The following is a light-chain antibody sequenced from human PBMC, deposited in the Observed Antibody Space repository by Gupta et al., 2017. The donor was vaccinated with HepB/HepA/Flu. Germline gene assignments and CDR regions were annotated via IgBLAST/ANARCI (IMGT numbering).Light chain of an antibody. Sequence: QSVLTQPPSVSGAPGQRVTISCTGSSSNIGAGYDVHWYQQLPGTAPKLLIYGNTNRPSGVPDRFSGSKSRTSASLAITGLQAEDEAHYYCQSYDNSLSASRVFGGGTELTVL. CDR3: QSYDNSLSASRV. V-gene: IGLV1-40*01. J-gene: IGLJ2*01. CDR2: GNT. CDR1: SSNIGAGYD.